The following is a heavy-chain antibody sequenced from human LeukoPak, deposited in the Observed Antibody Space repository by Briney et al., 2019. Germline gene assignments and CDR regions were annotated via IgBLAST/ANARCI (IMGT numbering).Heavy chain of an antibody. CDR3: ARNSWYGDY. J-gene: IGHJ4*02. CDR2: INSDGRST. CDR1: GFTFSSYW. Sequence: GGSLRLSCAASGFTFSSYWMHWVRQAPGKGLVWVSRINSDGRSTTYADSVKGRFTISRDNARNTVYMQMSSLRAEDTAVYYCARNSWYGDYWGQGTLVTVSS. D-gene: IGHD6-13*01. V-gene: IGHV3-74*01.